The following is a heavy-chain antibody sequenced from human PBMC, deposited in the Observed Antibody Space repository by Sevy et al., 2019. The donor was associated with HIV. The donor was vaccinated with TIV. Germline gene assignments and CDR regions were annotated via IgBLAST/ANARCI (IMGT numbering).Heavy chain of an antibody. CDR2: IGTAGDT. V-gene: IGHV3-13*01. Sequence: GGSLRLSCAASGFTFSSYDMHWVRQATGKGLEWVSAIGTAGDTYYPGSVKGRFTISRENAKNSLYLQMNSLRVGDTAVYYCARAYSSGWYDYWGQGSLVTVSS. D-gene: IGHD6-19*01. J-gene: IGHJ4*02. CDR3: ARAYSSGWYDY. CDR1: GFTFSSYD.